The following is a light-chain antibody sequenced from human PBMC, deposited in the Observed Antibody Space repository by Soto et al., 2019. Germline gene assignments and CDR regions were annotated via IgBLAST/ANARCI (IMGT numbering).Light chain of an antibody. V-gene: IGLV2-14*01. CDR3: SSYTSKSTGV. Sequence: QSALTQPASVSGSPGQSITISCTGTSSDVGGYNYVSWYQHHPGKAPKLIIYEVSNRPSGVSNRFSGSKSGNTASLTISGLQAEDEADYYCSSYTSKSTGVFGTGTKLTVL. CDR2: EVS. J-gene: IGLJ1*01. CDR1: SSDVGGYNY.